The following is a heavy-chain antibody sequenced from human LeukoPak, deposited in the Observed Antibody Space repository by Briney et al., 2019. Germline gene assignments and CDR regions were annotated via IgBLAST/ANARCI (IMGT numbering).Heavy chain of an antibody. Sequence: PSETLSLTRTVSGGSISSGGYYWSWIRQHPGKGLEWIGYIYYSGSTYYDPSLKSRVTISVDTSKNQFSLKLSSVTAADTAVYYCARVTIASVAATHYYYGMDVWGQGTTVTVSS. CDR1: GGSISSGGYY. D-gene: IGHD2-15*01. CDR3: ARVTIASVAATHYYYGMDV. V-gene: IGHV4-31*03. CDR2: IYYSGST. J-gene: IGHJ6*02.